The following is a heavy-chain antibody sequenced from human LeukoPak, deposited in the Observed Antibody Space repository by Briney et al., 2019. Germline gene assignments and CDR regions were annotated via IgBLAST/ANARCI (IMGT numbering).Heavy chain of an antibody. CDR3: ARDGYFDWTGAFDY. CDR1: GYTFIDYY. V-gene: IGHV1-2*02. CDR2: INPDSGDT. D-gene: IGHD3-9*01. Sequence: GASVKVSCKASGYTFIDYYIHWVRQAPGQGLEWIGWINPDSGDTNYAQKFQGRVTMTRDTSISAAYMELSRLRSDDTAVYYCARDGYFDWTGAFDYWGQGTLVTVSS. J-gene: IGHJ4*02.